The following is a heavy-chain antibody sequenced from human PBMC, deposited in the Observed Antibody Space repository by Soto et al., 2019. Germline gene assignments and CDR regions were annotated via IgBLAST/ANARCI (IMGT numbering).Heavy chain of an antibody. Sequence: QVQLVQSGAEVQKPGASVKVSCKTSGYTFNDFGITWVRQAPGLGLEWLGWIYSNAGTINFAPKFQGRVIMTTDTSTSTAYMELTSLTLDDSDVYFCARDIGFDIDYWGQGTLVTVS. CDR2: IYSNAGTI. V-gene: IGHV1-18*01. J-gene: IGHJ4*02. CDR3: ARDIGFDIDY. CDR1: GYTFNDFG. D-gene: IGHD5-12*01.